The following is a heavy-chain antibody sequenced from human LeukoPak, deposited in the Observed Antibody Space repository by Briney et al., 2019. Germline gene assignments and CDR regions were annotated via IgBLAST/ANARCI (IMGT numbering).Heavy chain of an antibody. CDR3: AKDLRGVRGDFAFDS. CDR2: ISYDGSNK. J-gene: IGHJ4*02. D-gene: IGHD3-10*01. Sequence: GGSLRLSCAASGFTFSSYDMHWVRQAPGKGLEWVAIISYDGSNKYHADSVKGRFTISRDNSKNTLYLRMSSLRAEDTAVYYCAKDLRGVRGDFAFDSWGQGTLVTVSS. V-gene: IGHV3-30*18. CDR1: GFTFSSYD.